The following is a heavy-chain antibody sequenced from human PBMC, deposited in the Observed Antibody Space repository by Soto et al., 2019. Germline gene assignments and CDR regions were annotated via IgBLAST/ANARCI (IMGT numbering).Heavy chain of an antibody. CDR1: GFTFSSYV. CDR3: ARGPSSLTRFDY. CDR2: ISYDGSNK. Sequence: PGGSLRLSCAASGFTFSSYVMHWVRQAPGKGLEWVAVISYDGSNKYYADSVKGRFTISRDNSKNTLYLQMNSLRAEDTAVYYCARGPSSLTRFDYWGQGT. D-gene: IGHD2-2*01. V-gene: IGHV3-30-3*01. J-gene: IGHJ4*02.